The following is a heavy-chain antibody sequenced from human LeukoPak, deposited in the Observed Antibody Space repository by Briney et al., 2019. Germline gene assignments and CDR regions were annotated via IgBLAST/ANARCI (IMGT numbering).Heavy chain of an antibody. CDR3: AREDSYGYFDY. Sequence: GGSLRLSCAASGFTFSSYSMNWVRQAPGKGLEWVSSISSSSSYIYYADSVKGRFTISRDNAKNSLYLQMNSLGAEDTAVYYCAREDSYGYFDYWGQGTLVTVSS. CDR1: GFTFSSYS. J-gene: IGHJ4*02. CDR2: ISSSSSYI. D-gene: IGHD5-18*01. V-gene: IGHV3-21*01.